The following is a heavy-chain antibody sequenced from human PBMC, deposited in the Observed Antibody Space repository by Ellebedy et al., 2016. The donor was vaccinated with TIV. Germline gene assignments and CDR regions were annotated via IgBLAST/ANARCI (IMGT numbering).Heavy chain of an antibody. D-gene: IGHD2-15*01. J-gene: IGHJ6*02. CDR1: GFTVSDNS. CDR2: THSGGRT. Sequence: GESLKISCAGSGFTVSDNSMTWVRQAPGKGLEWVSVTHSGGRTYYSDSVKGRFTISRDSSKNTLYLQMNSLRAEDTAVYYCARDGYCSGGSCYYYSGLDVWGQGTTVTVSS. V-gene: IGHV3-53*01. CDR3: ARDGYCSGGSCYYYSGLDV.